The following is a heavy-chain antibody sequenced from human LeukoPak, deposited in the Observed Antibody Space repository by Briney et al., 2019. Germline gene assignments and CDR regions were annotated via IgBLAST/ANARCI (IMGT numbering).Heavy chain of an antibody. V-gene: IGHV3-30*18. CDR3: AKDLTYYDILTGYSH. CDR1: GFTFSSYG. J-gene: IGHJ4*02. CDR2: ISYDGSNK. Sequence: GRSLRLSCAASGFTFSSYGMLWVRQAPGKGLEWVAVISYDGSNKYYADSVKGRFTISRDNSKNTLYLQMNSLRAEDTAMYYCAKDLTYYDILTGYSHWGQGTLVTVSS. D-gene: IGHD3-9*01.